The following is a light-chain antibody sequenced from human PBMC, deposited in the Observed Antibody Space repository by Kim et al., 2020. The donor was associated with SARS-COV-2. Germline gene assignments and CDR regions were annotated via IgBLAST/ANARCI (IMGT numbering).Light chain of an antibody. J-gene: IGKJ1*01. CDR3: QEYKSNSWT. V-gene: IGKV1-5*01. CDR2: DAS. CDR1: QSISIW. Sequence: GDRVTITCRASQSISIWLAWYPQKPGKAPNLLIYDASNLESGVPSRFSGSGSGTEFTLTISSLQPDDFATYYCQEYKSNSWTFGQGTKVDIK.